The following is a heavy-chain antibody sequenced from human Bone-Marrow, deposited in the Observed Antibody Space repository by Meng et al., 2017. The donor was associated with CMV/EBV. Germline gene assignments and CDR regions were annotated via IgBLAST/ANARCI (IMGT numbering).Heavy chain of an antibody. CDR2: IYYSGST. CDR1: GGSISSSSYY. V-gene: IGHV4-39*01. D-gene: IGHD3-3*01. J-gene: IGHJ4*02. Sequence: GSLRLSCTVSGGSISSSSYYWGWIRQPPGKGLEWIGSIYYSGSTYYNPSLKSRVTISVDTSKNQFSLKLSSVTAADTAVYYCASRSKYYDFSSWGQGTLVTVSS. CDR3: ASRSKYYDFSS.